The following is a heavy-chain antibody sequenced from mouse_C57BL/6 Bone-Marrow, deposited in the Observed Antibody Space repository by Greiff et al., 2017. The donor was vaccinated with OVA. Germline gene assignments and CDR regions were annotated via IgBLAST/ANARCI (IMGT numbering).Heavy chain of an antibody. CDR2: IYPGSGST. CDR1: GYTFTSYW. J-gene: IGHJ2*01. CDR3: ARYSTVVAPSDY. V-gene: IGHV1-55*01. Sequence: QVQLQQSGAELVKPGASVKMSCKASGYTFTSYWITWVKQRPGQGLEWIGDIYPGSGSTNYNEKFKSKATLTVDTSSSTAYMQLSSLTSEDSAVYYCARYSTVVAPSDYWGQGTTLTVSS. D-gene: IGHD1-1*01.